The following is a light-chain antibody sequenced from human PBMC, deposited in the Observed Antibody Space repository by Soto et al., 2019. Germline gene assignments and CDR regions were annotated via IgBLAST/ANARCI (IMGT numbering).Light chain of an antibody. V-gene: IGLV1-44*01. CDR1: SSNIGSNT. CDR3: AAWDDSLNAVV. CDR2: SNN. J-gene: IGLJ2*01. Sequence: QSVLTQPPSASGTPGQRVTISCSGSSSNIGSNTVNWYQQLPGTAPKRLIYSNNQRPSGVPDRFSGSKSGTSASLAISGLQSEEEADYYCAAWDDSLNAVVFGGGTKLPVL.